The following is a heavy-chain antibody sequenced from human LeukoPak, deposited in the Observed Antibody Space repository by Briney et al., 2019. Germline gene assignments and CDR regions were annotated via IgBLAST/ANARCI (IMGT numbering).Heavy chain of an antibody. CDR3: AKDRYSSSWPFYNWFDP. D-gene: IGHD6-13*01. CDR1: GFTFSSHA. CDR2: ISGSGDST. V-gene: IGHV3-23*01. Sequence: GSLRLSCAASGFTFSSHAMSWVRQAPGKGLEWVSGISGSGDSTYYADSVKGRITISRDNSKNTLYLQMNSLRAEDTAVYYCAKDRYSSSWPFYNWFDPWGQGTLVTVSS. J-gene: IGHJ5*02.